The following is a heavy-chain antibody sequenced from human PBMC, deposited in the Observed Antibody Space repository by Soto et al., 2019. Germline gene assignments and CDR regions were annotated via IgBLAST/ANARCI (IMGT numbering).Heavy chain of an antibody. J-gene: IGHJ4*02. CDR3: ARAPNYSGSYYGGYFDY. V-gene: IGHV5-51*01. D-gene: IGHD1-26*01. CDR2: IYPGDSDT. Sequence: LRGSLKISCKGSGYTFTNYWIGWVRQMPGKGLEWMGIIYPGDSDTRYSPSLKSRVTISVDTSKNQFSLKLSSVTAADTAVYYCARAPNYSGSYYGGYFDYWGQGTLVTVSS. CDR1: GYTFTNYW.